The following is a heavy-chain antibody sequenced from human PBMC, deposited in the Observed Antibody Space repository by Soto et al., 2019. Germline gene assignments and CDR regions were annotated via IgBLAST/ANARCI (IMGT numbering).Heavy chain of an antibody. Sequence: QVQLQQWGAGLLKPSETLSLTCAVYGGSFSGYYWTWIPQPPGTGLEWIGEINHSGSTNYNPSLKRRVTISVDTSKYQFSLKLTSVTAADTAVYYCARDKITGLFDYWGQGTLVTVSS. CDR1: GGSFSGYY. CDR3: ARDKITGLFDY. D-gene: IGHD2-8*02. CDR2: INHSGST. J-gene: IGHJ4*02. V-gene: IGHV4-34*01.